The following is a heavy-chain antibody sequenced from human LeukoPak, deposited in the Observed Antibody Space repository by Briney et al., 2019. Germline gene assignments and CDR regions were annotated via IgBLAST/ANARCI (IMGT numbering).Heavy chain of an antibody. CDR3: ARDKAVQYFDY. V-gene: IGHV4-59*01. CDR1: GGSISSYY. CDR2: IYYSGST. D-gene: IGHD6-19*01. Sequence: SETLSLTCTVSGGSISSYYWSWIRQPPGKGLEWIGYIYYSGSTNYNPSLKSRVTISVDTSKNQFSLKLSSVTAADTAVYYCARDKAVQYFDYWGQGTLVTVSS. J-gene: IGHJ4*02.